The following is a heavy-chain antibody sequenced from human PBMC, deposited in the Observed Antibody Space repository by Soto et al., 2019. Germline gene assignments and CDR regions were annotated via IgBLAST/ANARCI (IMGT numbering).Heavy chain of an antibody. J-gene: IGHJ6*03. Sequence: QVQLVQSGAEVKKPGSSVKVSCKASGGTFSSYTISWVRQAPGQGLEWMGRIISILGIANYAQKFQGRVTIPANKSTSTAYMELSSLRSEDTAVYYCARSIAARRTHWGGYYYCVDVWGKGTTVTVSS. CDR2: IISILGIA. V-gene: IGHV1-69*02. D-gene: IGHD6-6*01. CDR1: GGTFSSYT. CDR3: ARSIAARRTHWGGYYYCVDV.